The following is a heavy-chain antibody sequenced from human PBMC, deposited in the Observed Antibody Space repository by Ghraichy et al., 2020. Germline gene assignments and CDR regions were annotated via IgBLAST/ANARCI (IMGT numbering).Heavy chain of an antibody. CDR2: IYTSGST. J-gene: IGHJ6*02. V-gene: IGHV4-4*09. CDR3: ARVGYCSSTSCYAGHYYYYGMDV. CDR1: GGSISSYY. D-gene: IGHD2-2*01. Sequence: SETLSLTCTVSGGSISSYYWSWIRQPPGKGLEWIGYIYTSGSTNYNPSLKSRVTISVDTSKNQFSLKLSSVTAADTAVYYCARVGYCSSTSCYAGHYYYYGMDVWGQGTTVTVSS.